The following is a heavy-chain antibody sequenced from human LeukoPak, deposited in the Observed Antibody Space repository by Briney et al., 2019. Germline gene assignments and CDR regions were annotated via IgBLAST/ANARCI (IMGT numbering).Heavy chain of an antibody. J-gene: IGHJ4*02. Sequence: GGSLRLSCVASGFTFSSYAMSWVRQAPGKGLEWVSAISGSGGSTYYADSVKGRFTISRDNSKNTLYLQMNSLGAEDTAVYYCAKGDNSGYGYWGQGTLVTVSS. D-gene: IGHD6-19*01. CDR1: GFTFSSYA. CDR2: ISGSGGST. V-gene: IGHV3-23*01. CDR3: AKGDNSGYGY.